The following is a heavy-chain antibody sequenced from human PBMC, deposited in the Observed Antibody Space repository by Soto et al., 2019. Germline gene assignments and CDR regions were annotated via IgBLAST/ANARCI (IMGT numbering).Heavy chain of an antibody. CDR1: GFSITSNA. Sequence: GGSLRLSCAASGFSITSNAMYWVRQAPGKGLEWVSGISERGDTTHYADSVKGRFTISRDTSKNTLYLQLNTLRADDTAVYYCAKDKPGTTSFDYWGQGTLVTVSS. CDR3: AKDKPGTTSFDY. V-gene: IGHV3-23*01. J-gene: IGHJ4*02. D-gene: IGHD1-1*01. CDR2: ISERGDTT.